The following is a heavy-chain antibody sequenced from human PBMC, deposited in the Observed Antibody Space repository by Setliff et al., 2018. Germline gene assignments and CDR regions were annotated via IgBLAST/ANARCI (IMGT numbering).Heavy chain of an antibody. J-gene: IGHJ5*02. CDR3: ARDITREPYTGGFYHFDP. CDR2: IYNSGSA. CDR1: GGSISSYY. V-gene: IGHV4-4*08. Sequence: SETLSLTCTVSGGSISSYYWSWIRQPPGKGLEWIGYIYNSGSATYNPSLKSRVSIFIDASNNQVSLDLSSVTAADSAVYYCARDITREPYTGGFYHFDPWGQGALVTVS. D-gene: IGHD3-16*01.